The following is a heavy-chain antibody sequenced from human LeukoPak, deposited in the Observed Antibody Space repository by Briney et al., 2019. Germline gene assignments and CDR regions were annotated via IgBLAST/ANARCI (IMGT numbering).Heavy chain of an antibody. J-gene: IGHJ4*02. D-gene: IGHD5-12*01. CDR2: ISGSGDAR. Sequence: GESLRLSCVASGFTSNNHNMDSVPQAPGKGLEGISYISGSGDARFYSDSVQGRLTISRDYAKNSGYPQMNRLRAVDTAVYYCSRRYRSGSTDYGGQGTLVTVSS. V-gene: IGHV3-48*01. CDR1: GFTSNNHN. CDR3: SRRYRSGSTDY.